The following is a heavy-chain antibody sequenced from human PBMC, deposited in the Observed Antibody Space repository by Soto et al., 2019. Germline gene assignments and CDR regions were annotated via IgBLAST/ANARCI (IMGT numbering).Heavy chain of an antibody. D-gene: IGHD2-15*01. CDR1: GYTFTNYD. Sequence: QVQLVQSGAEVKKPGASVKVSCKASGYTFTNYDINWVRQAPGQGLEWMGWNSAYNGDTNYAQKLQGRVTMTTDTSTRTAYMALRSLRSYDTAVYYCARSGLPDPVVVVGHTPFDPWGQGTLVTVSS. J-gene: IGHJ5*02. V-gene: IGHV1-18*01. CDR2: NSAYNGDT. CDR3: ARSGLPDPVVVVGHTPFDP.